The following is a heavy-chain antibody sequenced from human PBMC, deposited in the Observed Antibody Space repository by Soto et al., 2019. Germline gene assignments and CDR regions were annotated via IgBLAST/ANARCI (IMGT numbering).Heavy chain of an antibody. J-gene: IGHJ4*02. V-gene: IGHV1-69*13. CDR3: ASVVLGYCRSTSCYEALHY. Sequence: GASVKVSCKASGGTFSSYAISWVRQAPGQGLEWMGGIIPIFGTANYAQKFQGRVTITADESTSTAYMELSSLRSEDTAVYYCASVVLGYCRSTSCYEALHYWGQGTLVTVSS. D-gene: IGHD2-2*01. CDR2: IIPIFGTA. CDR1: GGTFSSYA.